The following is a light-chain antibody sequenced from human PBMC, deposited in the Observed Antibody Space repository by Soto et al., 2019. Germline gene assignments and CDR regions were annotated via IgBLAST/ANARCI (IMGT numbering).Light chain of an antibody. J-gene: IGLJ3*02. CDR2: DDN. CDR1: SSNIGNNY. CDR3: GTWDSSLSAVV. V-gene: IGLV1-51*01. Sequence: QSVLTQPPSVSAAPGQLVTISCSGSSSNIGNNYVSWYRQLPGTAPKLLIYDDNRRPSGVPGRFSGSKSGTSATLGITGLQTGDEADYYCGTWDSSLSAVVFGGGTKLTVL.